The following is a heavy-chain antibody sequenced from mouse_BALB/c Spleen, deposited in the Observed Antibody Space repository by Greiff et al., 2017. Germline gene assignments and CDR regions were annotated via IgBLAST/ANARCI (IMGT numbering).Heavy chain of an antibody. CDR2: ISDGGSYT. J-gene: IGHJ4*01. CDR1: GFTFSDYY. V-gene: IGHV5-4*02. CDR3: ARALYRYEGSYAMDY. D-gene: IGHD2-14*01. Sequence: EVKVVESGGGLVKPGGSLKLSCAASGFTFSDYYMYWVRQTPEKRLEWVATISDGGSYTYYPDSVKGRFTISRDNAKNNLYLQMSSLKSEDTAMYYCARALYRYEGSYAMDYWGQGTSVTVSS.